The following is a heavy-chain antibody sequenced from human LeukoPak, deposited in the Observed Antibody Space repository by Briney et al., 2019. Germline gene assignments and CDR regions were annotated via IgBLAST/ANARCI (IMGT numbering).Heavy chain of an antibody. CDR2: VRYDGNNP. D-gene: IGHD4/OR15-4a*01. Sequence: PGGSLRLSCAASGLTFGSYGMHWVRPAPGKGLDWVAFVRYDGNNPYYSASVKGRFTISRDNSKNTLYLQMNSRRAEDTAVYYCARRAGAYSHPYDYWGQGTLVTVSS. J-gene: IGHJ4*02. V-gene: IGHV3-30*02. CDR1: GLTFGSYG. CDR3: ARRAGAYSHPYDY.